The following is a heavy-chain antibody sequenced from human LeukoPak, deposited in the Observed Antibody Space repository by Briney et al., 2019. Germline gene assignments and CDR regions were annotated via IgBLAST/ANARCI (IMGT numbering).Heavy chain of an antibody. CDR2: INHSGST. CDR1: GGSFSGYY. J-gene: IGHJ3*02. Sequence: SETLSLTCAVYGGSFSGYYWSWIRQPPGKGLGWIGEINHSGSTDYNPSLKSRVTISVDTSKNQFSLKLSSVTAADTAVYYCARGTQKTIFGVVITHAFDIWGQGTMVTVSS. D-gene: IGHD3-3*01. V-gene: IGHV4-34*01. CDR3: ARGTQKTIFGVVITHAFDI.